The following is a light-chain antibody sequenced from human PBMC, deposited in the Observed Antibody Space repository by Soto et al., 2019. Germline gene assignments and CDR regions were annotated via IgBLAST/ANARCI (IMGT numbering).Light chain of an antibody. CDR2: GAS. CDR1: QSVSSSY. Sequence: EIVLTQSPGTLSLSPGERATLSCRASQSVSSSYLAWYQQKPGQAPRLLIYGASSRATGITDRFSGSGSGKDVTLNISRLEPEDFAVYYCQQYDSSPPMYTFGQGTKLEIK. J-gene: IGKJ2*01. V-gene: IGKV3-20*01. CDR3: QQYDSSPPMYT.